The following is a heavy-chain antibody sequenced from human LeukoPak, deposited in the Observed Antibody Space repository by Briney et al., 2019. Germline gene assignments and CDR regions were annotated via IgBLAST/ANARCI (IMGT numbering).Heavy chain of an antibody. Sequence: PSETLSLTCAVYGGSFSGYYWNWIRQPPGKGLEWIGEINHSGSTNYNPSLKSRVTISVDTSKNQFSLKLSSVTAADTAVYYCARGKVGATTDYFDYWGQGTLVTVSS. J-gene: IGHJ4*02. CDR1: GGSFSGYY. CDR2: INHSGST. D-gene: IGHD1-26*01. V-gene: IGHV4-34*01. CDR3: ARGKVGATTDYFDY.